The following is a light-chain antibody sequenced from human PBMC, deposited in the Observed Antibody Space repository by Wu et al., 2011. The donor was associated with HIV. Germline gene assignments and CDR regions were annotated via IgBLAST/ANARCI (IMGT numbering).Light chain of an antibody. Sequence: SQTVTDSKLAWYQQKPGQAPRLLIYGHPTGPLXSRTNSVAVGLGQNFTLTINRLDPEDFAVYYCQHYGSSPYTFGQGTKLEIK. CDR2: GHP. CDR3: QHYGSSPYT. V-gene: IGKV3-20*01. J-gene: IGKJ2*01. CDR1: QTVTDSK.